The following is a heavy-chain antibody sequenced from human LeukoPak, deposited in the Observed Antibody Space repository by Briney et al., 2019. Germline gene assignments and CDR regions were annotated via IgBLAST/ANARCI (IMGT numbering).Heavy chain of an antibody. D-gene: IGHD3-22*01. J-gene: IGHJ6*03. CDR1: GGSVSSGSDY. Sequence: PSETLSLTCTVSGGSVSSGSDYWSWIRQPAGKGLEWIGRIYPSGSTNYDPSLKSRVTMSLDTSKNQFSLKLSSVTAADTAVYYCARIISGYTYYMGVWGKGTTVTISS. CDR3: ARIISGYTYYMGV. V-gene: IGHV4-61*02. CDR2: IYPSGST.